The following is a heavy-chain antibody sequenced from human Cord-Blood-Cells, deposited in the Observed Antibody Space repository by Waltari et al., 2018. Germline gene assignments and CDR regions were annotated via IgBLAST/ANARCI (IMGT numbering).Heavy chain of an antibody. CDR1: GFTVSSNY. D-gene: IGHD6-19*01. Sequence: EVQLVETGGGLIQPGGSLRLSCAASGFTVSSNYMSGVRPAPGKGLEWVSVIYSGGSTYYADSVKGRFTISRDNSKNTLYLQMNSLRAEDTAMYYCARDRGSSGWYYYGMDVWGQGTTVTVSS. CDR2: IYSGGST. J-gene: IGHJ6*02. V-gene: IGHV3-53*02. CDR3: ARDRGSSGWYYYGMDV.